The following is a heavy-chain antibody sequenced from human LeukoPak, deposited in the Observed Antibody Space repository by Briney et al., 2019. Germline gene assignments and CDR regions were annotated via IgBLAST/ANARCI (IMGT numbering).Heavy chain of an antibody. V-gene: IGHV3-48*01. CDR3: AKDDHAFDI. CDR2: ISSSSSTI. Sequence: GGSLRLSCAASGFIASSNYMNWVRQAPGKGLEWVSYISSSSSTIYYADSVKGRFTISRDNAKNSLYLQMNSLRAEDTAVYYCAKDDHAFDIWGQGTMVTVSS. J-gene: IGHJ3*02. CDR1: GFIASSNY.